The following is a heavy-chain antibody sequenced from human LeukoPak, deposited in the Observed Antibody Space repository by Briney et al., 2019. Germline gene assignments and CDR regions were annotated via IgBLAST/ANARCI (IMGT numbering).Heavy chain of an antibody. V-gene: IGHV4-39*01. CDR3: ARGTYYYGSGSPIYYYYMDV. D-gene: IGHD3-10*01. CDR1: GGSISSSSYY. Sequence: PSETLSLTCTVSGGSISSSSYYWGWIRQPPGKGLERIGSIYYSGSTYYNPSLKSRVTISVDTSKNQFSLKLSSVTAADTAVYYCARGTYYYGSGSPIYYYYMDVWGKGTTVTVSS. J-gene: IGHJ6*03. CDR2: IYYSGST.